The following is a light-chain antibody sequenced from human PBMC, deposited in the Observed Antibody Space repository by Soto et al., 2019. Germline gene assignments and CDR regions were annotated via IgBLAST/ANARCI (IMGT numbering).Light chain of an antibody. V-gene: IGKV3-20*01. CDR3: QQYGTSWR. CDR2: GAS. J-gene: IGKJ1*01. CDR1: QSVSSSY. Sequence: EIVLKQSPGTLSLSPGERATLSCRASQSVSSSYLAWYQQKPGQAPRLLIHGASNRATGIPDRFSGSGSGTDFTLTISRLEPEDFAVYYCQQYGTSWRFGQGTKVDIK.